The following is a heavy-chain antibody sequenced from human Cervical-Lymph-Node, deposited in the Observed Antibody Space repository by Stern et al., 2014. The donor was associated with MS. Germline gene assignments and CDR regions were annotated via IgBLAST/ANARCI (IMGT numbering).Heavy chain of an antibody. Sequence: VQLVESGGGVVQPGRSLRLSCAASGFTFSSYGMHWVRQAPGKGLEWVAVIWYDGSNKYYADSVKGRFTISRDNSKNTLYLQMNSLRAEDTAVYYCARDTVHSSRYYYGMDVWGQGTTVTVSS. J-gene: IGHJ6*02. D-gene: IGHD6-13*01. CDR3: ARDTVHSSRYYYGMDV. V-gene: IGHV3-33*01. CDR2: IWYDGSNK. CDR1: GFTFSSYG.